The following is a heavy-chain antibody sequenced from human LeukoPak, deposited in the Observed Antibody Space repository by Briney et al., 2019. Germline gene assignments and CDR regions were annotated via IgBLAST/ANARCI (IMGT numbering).Heavy chain of an antibody. V-gene: IGHV3-23*01. CDR3: AKWGDYDVLTGYYVPDY. CDR2: ILGSGGSM. J-gene: IGHJ4*02. CDR1: GFTFSNYA. Sequence: AGGSLRLSCAASGFTFSNYAMSWVRQAPGKGLEWVSAILGSGGSMYYADSVKGRFTVSRDNSKSTLYLQMNSLRAEDTALYYCAKWGDYDVLTGYYVPDYWGQGTLVTVSS. D-gene: IGHD3-9*01.